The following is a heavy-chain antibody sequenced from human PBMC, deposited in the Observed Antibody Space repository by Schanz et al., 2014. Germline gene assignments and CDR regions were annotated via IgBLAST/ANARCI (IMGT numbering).Heavy chain of an antibody. Sequence: QVQLQQWGAGLLKPSETLSLTCDVYGGSFSGYFWSWIRQPPGKGLEWIGEINHSGNNYYNPSLKSRVTISVDTSKNQFSLKLTSVTAADTAVYYCATNMVQGTISDAFDIWGQGTIVTVSS. CDR1: GGSFSGYF. CDR3: ATNMVQGTISDAFDI. CDR2: INHSGNN. D-gene: IGHD3-10*01. J-gene: IGHJ3*02. V-gene: IGHV4-34*02.